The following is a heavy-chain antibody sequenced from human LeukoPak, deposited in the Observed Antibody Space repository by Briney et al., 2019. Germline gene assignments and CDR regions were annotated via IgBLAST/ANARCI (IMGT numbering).Heavy chain of an antibody. J-gene: IGHJ4*02. V-gene: IGHV3-21*01. CDR1: GFTFSSYS. D-gene: IGHD5-18*01. Sequence: GGSLRLSCATSGFTFSSYSMNWVRQAPGKGLEWVSSISSRSGYIYYADSVKGRFTISRDNAKNSLYLQMNSLRAEDTAVYYCARVGSRWIQLWSYDYWGQGTLVTVSS. CDR2: ISSRSGYI. CDR3: ARVGSRWIQLWSYDY.